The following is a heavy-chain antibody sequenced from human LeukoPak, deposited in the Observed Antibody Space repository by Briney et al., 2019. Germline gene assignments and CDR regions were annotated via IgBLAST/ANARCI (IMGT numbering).Heavy chain of an antibody. V-gene: IGHV3-30*03. D-gene: IGHD3-9*01. Sequence: GGSLRLSCAASGFTFSSYGMHWVRQAPGKGLEWVAIISFDGSDKYYADSVKGRFTISGDNSKNTLYLQMNSLRPEDTAVYYCAIRYRGDWGQGTLVTVSS. CDR3: AIRYRGD. J-gene: IGHJ4*02. CDR2: ISFDGSDK. CDR1: GFTFSSYG.